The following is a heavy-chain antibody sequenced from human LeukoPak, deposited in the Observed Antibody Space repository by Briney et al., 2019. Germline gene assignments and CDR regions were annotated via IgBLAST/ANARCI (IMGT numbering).Heavy chain of an antibody. Sequence: GGSLRLSCAASGFTFSSYSMNWVRQAPGKGLEWVSSISSSSSYIYYADSVKGRFTISRDNAKNSLYLQMNSLRAEDTAVYYCARDIVATIRNYDYWGQGTLVTVSS. CDR3: ARDIVATIRNYDY. CDR2: ISSSSSYI. V-gene: IGHV3-21*01. CDR1: GFTFSSYS. J-gene: IGHJ4*02. D-gene: IGHD5-12*01.